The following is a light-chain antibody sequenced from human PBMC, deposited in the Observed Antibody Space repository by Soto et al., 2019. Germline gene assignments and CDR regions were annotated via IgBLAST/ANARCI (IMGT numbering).Light chain of an antibody. CDR1: QDISRF. V-gene: IGKV1-17*03. CDR2: DTS. Sequence: DVQMIQSPSAMSASVGDRVTITCRASQDISRFVAWFQQKPGKAPERLIYDTSTLQVGVPSRFSGGGSGTEFTHASSGRQPDDSATYYCLQHNTYPYTFGQGTKLEIK. CDR3: LQHNTYPYT. J-gene: IGKJ2*01.